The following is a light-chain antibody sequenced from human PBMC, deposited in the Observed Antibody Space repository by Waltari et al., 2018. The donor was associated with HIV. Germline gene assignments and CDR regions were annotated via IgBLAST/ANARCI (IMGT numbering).Light chain of an antibody. CDR3: QQRTNWWT. CDR1: ERISTY. CDR2: DAS. J-gene: IGKJ1*01. V-gene: IGKV3-11*01. Sequence: EIVLTQSPATLSLSPGERASLSCRASERISTYLAWYQQRPGQAPRLRIYDASNRATGVPARFSGSGSGTDFTLTISSLEPEDFAVYYCQQRTNWWTFGQGTRVESK.